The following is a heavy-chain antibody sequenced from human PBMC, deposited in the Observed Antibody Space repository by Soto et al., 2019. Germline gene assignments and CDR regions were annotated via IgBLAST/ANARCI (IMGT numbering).Heavy chain of an antibody. CDR1: GFTFDDYA. CDR3: AKGYCSGGSCYLGY. J-gene: IGHJ4*02. CDR2: ISWNSGSI. Sequence: EVQLVESGGGLVQPGRSLRLSCAASGFTFDDYAMHWVRQAPGKGLEWVSGISWNSGSIGYADSVKGRFTISRDNAKNSLYLQMNSLRAKDTALYYCAKGYCSGGSCYLGYWGQGTLVTVSS. D-gene: IGHD2-15*01. V-gene: IGHV3-9*01.